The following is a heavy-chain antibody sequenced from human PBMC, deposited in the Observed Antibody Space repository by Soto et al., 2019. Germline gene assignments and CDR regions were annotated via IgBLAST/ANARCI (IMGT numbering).Heavy chain of an antibody. CDR2: IYDTGISGYTPST. CDR3: ARGEDAFFYYGLDV. CDR1: GGSITSSY. J-gene: IGHJ6*02. V-gene: IGHV4-59*01. Sequence: PSETLSLNCTFSGGSITSSYWSWIRRPPGKGLEWIAYIYDTGISGYTPSTSYNPSLKSRVTMSVDTSKSQFSLKLTSVTAADTAVYYCARGEDAFFYYGLDVWGQGITVTVSS.